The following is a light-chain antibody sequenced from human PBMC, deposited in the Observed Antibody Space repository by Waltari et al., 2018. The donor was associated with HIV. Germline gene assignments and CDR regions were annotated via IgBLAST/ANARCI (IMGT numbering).Light chain of an antibody. Sequence: QSALTQPASVSGSPGQSITIPCTGTSSDIGGYNYVSWYQQHPGKAPKLMIYDVISGPSGGSNRFSGSKSGNTTSLTSSGLQAEDEADYYCSSYTSSSTHWVFGGGTKLTVL. J-gene: IGLJ3*02. CDR2: DVI. CDR1: SSDIGGYNY. V-gene: IGLV2-14*03. CDR3: SSYTSSSTHWV.